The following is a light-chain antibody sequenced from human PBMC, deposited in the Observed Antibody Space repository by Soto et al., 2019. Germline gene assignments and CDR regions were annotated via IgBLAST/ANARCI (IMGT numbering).Light chain of an antibody. Sequence: QSVLTQPPSASGTPGQRVTISCSAGSSNIESNTVTWYQQLPGTAPKLVIYSNYDRPSGVPDRFSGSTSGTSASLVIRGLQSEDEADYYCAAWDDILNGYVFGGGTKVTVL. CDR3: AAWDDILNGYV. CDR2: SNY. J-gene: IGLJ1*01. CDR1: SSNIESNT. V-gene: IGLV1-44*01.